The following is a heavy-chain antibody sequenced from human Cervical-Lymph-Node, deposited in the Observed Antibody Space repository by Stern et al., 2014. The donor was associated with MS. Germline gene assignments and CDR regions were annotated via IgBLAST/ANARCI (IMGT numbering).Heavy chain of an antibody. J-gene: IGHJ5*02. V-gene: IGHV4-59*01. CDR3: ASSAYYDSSGYYGGWFDP. CDR1: GGSISSYY. CDR2: SYHSGST. Sequence: QLQLQESGPGLVKPSETLSLTCTVSGGSISSYYWSWIRQPPGKGLEWIGYSYHSGSTNYNPSLKSRVTIAVDTSKNQFSLKLSSVTAADTAVYYCASSAYYDSSGYYGGWFDPWGQGTLVTVSS. D-gene: IGHD3-22*01.